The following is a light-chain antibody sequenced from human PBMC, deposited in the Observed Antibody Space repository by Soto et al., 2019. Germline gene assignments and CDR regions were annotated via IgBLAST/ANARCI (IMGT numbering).Light chain of an antibody. Sequence: EIVLTQSPATLSLSPGERATLSCRASQSVSSYLAWYQQKPGQAPRLLIYDASNGATGIPARFSGSGSGTDFTLTISSLEPEDFAVYYCQQHEAFGPGTKVDIK. J-gene: IGKJ3*01. V-gene: IGKV3-11*01. CDR3: QQHEA. CDR2: DAS. CDR1: QSVSSY.